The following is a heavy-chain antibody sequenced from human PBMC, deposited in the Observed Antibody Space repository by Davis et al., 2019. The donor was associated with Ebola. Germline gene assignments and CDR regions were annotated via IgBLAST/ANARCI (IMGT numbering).Heavy chain of an antibody. CDR3: ARGIYGDYVPGYFDY. CDR1: GGTFSNYA. Sequence: SVKVSCKASGGTFSNYAINWVRQAPGQGLEWMGRIIPILAIANYAQKFQGRVTITADKSTSTAYMELSSLTAEDTAVYYCARGIYGDYVPGYFDYWGQGTLVTVSS. V-gene: IGHV1-69*04. J-gene: IGHJ4*02. D-gene: IGHD4-17*01. CDR2: IIPILAIA.